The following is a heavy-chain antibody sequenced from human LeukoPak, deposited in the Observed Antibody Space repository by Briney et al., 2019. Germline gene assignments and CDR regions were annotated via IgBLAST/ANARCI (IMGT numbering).Heavy chain of an antibody. CDR1: GYTFTGYY. J-gene: IGHJ4*02. V-gene: IGHV1-2*02. CDR2: INPNSGGT. Sequence: ASVKVSCKASGYTFTGYYIHWVRQAPGQGLEWMGWINPNSGGTNYAQKFQGRVTMTRDTSISTAYMELSRLRSDDTAVYYCARAPGPMGDFDYWGQGTLVTVSS. D-gene: IGHD1-26*01. CDR3: ARAPGPMGDFDY.